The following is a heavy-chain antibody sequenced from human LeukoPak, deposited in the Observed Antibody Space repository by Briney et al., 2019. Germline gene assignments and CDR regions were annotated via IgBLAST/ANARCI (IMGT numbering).Heavy chain of an antibody. V-gene: IGHV3-48*03. CDR3: ATRGCLGY. J-gene: IGHJ4*02. Sequence: GGSLCLSCAASGFTFSSYEMSWVRQAPGKGLEWVSKISISGSTIYYADSVKGRFTISRTNAKSTLYQQMNSLRVEDTAVYSCATRGCLGYWGQGTLVTVSS. CDR1: GFTFSSYE. D-gene: IGHD5/OR15-5a*01. CDR2: ISISGSTI.